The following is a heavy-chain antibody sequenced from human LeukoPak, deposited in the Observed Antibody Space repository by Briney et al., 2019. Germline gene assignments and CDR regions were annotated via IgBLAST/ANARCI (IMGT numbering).Heavy chain of an antibody. V-gene: IGHV4-34*12. D-gene: IGHD3-16*02. CDR3: ARALGPNDYVCGSYRSYYFDY. J-gene: IGHJ4*02. Sequence: SETLSLTCAVYGRSFSGYYWSWIRQPPGKGMEWHGEIIHRGSTDYNPSIKSRVTISVDTSKNQFSLKLSSVIDADTAVYYCARALGPNDYVCGSYRSYYFDYWGQGTLVTVSS. CDR2: IIHRGST. CDR1: GRSFSGYY.